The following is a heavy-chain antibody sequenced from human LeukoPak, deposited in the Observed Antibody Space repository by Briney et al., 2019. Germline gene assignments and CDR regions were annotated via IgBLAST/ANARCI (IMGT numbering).Heavy chain of an antibody. CDR1: GGSFSGYY. V-gene: IGHV4-34*01. CDR2: INHSGST. J-gene: IGHJ5*02. CDR3: ARAKPCSSSWYSTFDP. Sequence: SETLSLTCAVYGGSFSGYYWSWVRQPPGKGLEWIGEINHSGSTNYNPSLKSRVTISVDTSKNQFSLKLSSVTAADTAVYYCARAKPCSSSWYSTFDPWGQGTLVTVSS. D-gene: IGHD6-13*01.